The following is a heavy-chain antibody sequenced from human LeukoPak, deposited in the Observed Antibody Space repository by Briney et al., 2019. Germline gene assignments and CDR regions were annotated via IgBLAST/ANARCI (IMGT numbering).Heavy chain of an antibody. CDR1: GGSFSGYY. J-gene: IGHJ6*02. CDR3: ARVAVTTIYYYYYGMDV. D-gene: IGHD4-17*01. Sequence: SETLSLTCAVYGGSFSGYYWSWIRQPPGKGLEWIGEINHSGSTNYNPSLKSRVTISVDTSKNQLSLKLSSVTAADTAVYYCARVAVTTIYYYYYGMDVWGQGTTVTVSS. V-gene: IGHV4-34*01. CDR2: INHSGST.